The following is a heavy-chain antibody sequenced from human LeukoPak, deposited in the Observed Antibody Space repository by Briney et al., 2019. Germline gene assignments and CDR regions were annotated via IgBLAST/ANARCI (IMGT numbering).Heavy chain of an antibody. CDR1: DDSISDYY. J-gene: IGHJ2*01. CDR2: FHNSGTS. V-gene: IGHV4-59*01. Sequence: SETLSLTCTVSDDSISDYYRGWIRQPPGKGLEWIGYFHNSGTSTYNPSLKSRVTISADTSKNQFSLKLNSLTTADTAVYYCARDGIGSGSYSEYLYFDLWGRGTLVTVSS. D-gene: IGHD3-10*01. CDR3: ARDGIGSGSYSEYLYFDL.